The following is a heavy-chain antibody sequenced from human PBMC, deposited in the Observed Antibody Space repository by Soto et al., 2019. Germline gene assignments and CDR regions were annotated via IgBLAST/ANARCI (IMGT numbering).Heavy chain of an antibody. CDR2: IYSGGST. CDR3: ARDTSRSSWYAGYFDY. D-gene: IGHD6-13*01. CDR1: GFTVSSNY. J-gene: IGHJ4*02. Sequence: EVQLVESGGGLVQPGGSLRLSCAASGFTVSSNYMSWVRQAPGKGLEWVSVIYSGGSTYYADSVKGRFTISRDNSKNTLYLQMNSLRAEDTAVYYCARDTSRSSWYAGYFDYWGQGTLVTVSS. V-gene: IGHV3-66*01.